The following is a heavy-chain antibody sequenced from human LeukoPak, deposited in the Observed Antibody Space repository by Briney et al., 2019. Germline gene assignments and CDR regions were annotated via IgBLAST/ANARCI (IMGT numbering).Heavy chain of an antibody. J-gene: IGHJ4*02. CDR1: GYSVTSYW. CDR2: IYPGDSDT. Sequence: GESLQTSCKGSGYSVTSYWIGWVRQPPGKGLEWMGIIYPGDSDTRYSPSFQGQVTMSADKSISTAYLQWSSLKASDTAMYYCARRGEAAGYFDYWGQGTLVTVSS. V-gene: IGHV5-51*01. CDR3: ARRGEAAGYFDY. D-gene: IGHD6-13*01.